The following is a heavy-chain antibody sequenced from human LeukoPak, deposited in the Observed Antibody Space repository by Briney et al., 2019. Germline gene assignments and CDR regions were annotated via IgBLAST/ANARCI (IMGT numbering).Heavy chain of an antibody. CDR3: ARDSTGLII. J-gene: IGHJ4*02. Sequence: ASVKVSCKASGYTFTGYYIHWVRQAPGQGLEWMGWINPNSGGTNYAQKFQRRVTMTRDTSITTAHMELSRLRSDDTAVYYCARDSTGLIIWGQGTLVTVSS. V-gene: IGHV1-2*02. CDR2: INPNSGGT. D-gene: IGHD6-19*01. CDR1: GYTFTGYY.